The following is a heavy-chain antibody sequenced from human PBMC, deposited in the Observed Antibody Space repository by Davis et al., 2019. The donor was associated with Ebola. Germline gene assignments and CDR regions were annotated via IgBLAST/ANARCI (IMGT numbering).Heavy chain of an antibody. Sequence: GESLKISCAASGFTFSSYAMTWVRQAPGKGLEWVSSISGSGGSKFSADSVKGRFTISRDNSKNTLYLQMSSLRAEDTAIYYCAGSSERTVTFYYYGMDVWGQGTTVTVPS. CDR3: AGSSERTVTFYYYGMDV. D-gene: IGHD4-17*01. CDR2: ISGSGGSK. V-gene: IGHV3-23*01. J-gene: IGHJ6*02. CDR1: GFTFSSYA.